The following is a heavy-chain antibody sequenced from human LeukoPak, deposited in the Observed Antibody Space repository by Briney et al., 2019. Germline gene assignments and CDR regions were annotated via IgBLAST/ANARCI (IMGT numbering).Heavy chain of an antibody. V-gene: IGHV3-21*01. CDR2: ISSSSSYI. CDR3: ARALGYYYYYYMDV. CDR1: GFTFSSYS. Sequence: GGFLRLSCAASGFTFSSYSMNWVRQAPGKGLEWVSSISSSSSYIYYADSVKGRFTISRDNAKNSLYLQMNSLRAEDTAVYYCARALGYYYYYYMDVWGKGTTVTVSS. D-gene: IGHD3-16*01. J-gene: IGHJ6*03.